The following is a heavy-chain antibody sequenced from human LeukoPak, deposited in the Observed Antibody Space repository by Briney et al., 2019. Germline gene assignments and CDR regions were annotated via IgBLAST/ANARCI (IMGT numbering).Heavy chain of an antibody. Sequence: GRSLRLSCAASGFTFSSYGMHWVRQAPGKGLEWVAVIWYGGSNKYYADSVKGRFTISRDNSKNTLYLQMNSLRAEDTAVYYCAKDQFDYWGQGTLVTVSS. J-gene: IGHJ4*02. V-gene: IGHV3-30*18. CDR3: AKDQFDY. CDR1: GFTFSSYG. CDR2: IWYGGSNK.